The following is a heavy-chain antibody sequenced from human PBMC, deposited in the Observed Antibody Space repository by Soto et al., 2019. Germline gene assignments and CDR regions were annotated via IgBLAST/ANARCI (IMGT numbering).Heavy chain of an antibody. CDR3: ARHLLGFFPNAMDV. D-gene: IGHD3-3*01. Sequence: QPPGKVLEWVGSVYYMVVTYYDPSLRSRVTISVDMAKNQFSLNLNSVTAADTAVYYCARHLLGFFPNAMDVWGQGTSVTVSS. V-gene: IGHV4-39*01. J-gene: IGHJ6*02. CDR2: VYYMVVT.